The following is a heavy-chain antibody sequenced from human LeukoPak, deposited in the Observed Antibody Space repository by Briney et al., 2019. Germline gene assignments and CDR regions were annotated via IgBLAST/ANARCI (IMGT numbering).Heavy chain of an antibody. CDR2: INGDGRNI. CDR1: GFTFSSYW. D-gene: IGHD3-9*01. V-gene: IGHV3-74*01. J-gene: IGHJ6*02. Sequence: GGSLRLSCVASGFTFSSYWMHWVRQDPRKGLVWVSRINGDGRNINYADSMRGRFTISRDNAKNTLYLQMNTLRVEDTAVYYCTRDLMDYDVSTGLHHYYMDVWGQGTTVTVSS. CDR3: TRDLMDYDVSTGLHHYYMDV.